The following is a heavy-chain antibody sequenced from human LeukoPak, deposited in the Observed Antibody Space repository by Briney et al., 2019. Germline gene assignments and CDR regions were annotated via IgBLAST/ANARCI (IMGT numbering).Heavy chain of an antibody. V-gene: IGHV3-30*04. D-gene: IGHD3-22*01. CDR1: GFTFSSYA. Sequence: GGSLRLSCAASGFTFSSYAMHWVRQAPGKGLEWVAVISYDGSNKYYADSVKGRFTISRDNSKNTLYLQMNSLRAEDTAVYYCASGYYYDRSGYFWVWGQGTLVTVSS. J-gene: IGHJ4*02. CDR2: ISYDGSNK. CDR3: ASGYYYDRSGYFWV.